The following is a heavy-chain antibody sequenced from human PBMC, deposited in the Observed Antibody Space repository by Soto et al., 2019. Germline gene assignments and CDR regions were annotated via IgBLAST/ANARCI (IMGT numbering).Heavy chain of an antibody. Sequence: QVQLQESGPGLVKPSETLSLTCTVSGGSVSSGSYYWSWIRQPPGKGLEWIGYIYYSGSTNYNPSLKSRVTISVDTSKNQFSLKLSSVTAADTAVYYCARALGTSHVGYYYYYYGMDVWGQWTTVTVSS. CDR2: IYYSGST. D-gene: IGHD1-1*01. V-gene: IGHV4-61*01. J-gene: IGHJ6*02. CDR1: GGSVSSGSYY. CDR3: ARALGTSHVGYYYYYYGMDV.